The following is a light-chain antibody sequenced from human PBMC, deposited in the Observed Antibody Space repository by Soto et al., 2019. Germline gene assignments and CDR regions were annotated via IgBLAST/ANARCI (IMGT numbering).Light chain of an antibody. V-gene: IGLV2-23*01. CDR2: EGT. CDR1: SSDDGSYNL. Sequence: QSVLTQPASVSGSPGQSITLSCTGTSSDDGSYNLVSWYQLHPGKAPKLMIYEGTKRPSGVSNRFSGSKSGSTASLTISGLQAEDEADYYCCSYAGSSSYVVFGGGTKLTVL. J-gene: IGLJ2*01. CDR3: CSYAGSSSYVV.